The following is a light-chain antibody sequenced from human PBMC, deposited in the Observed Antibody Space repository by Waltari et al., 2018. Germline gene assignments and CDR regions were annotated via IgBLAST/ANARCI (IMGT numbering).Light chain of an antibody. CDR3: QQYYSTPRA. V-gene: IGKV4-1*01. CDR1: QSVLYSSNSKNY. Sequence: DIVMTQSPDSLAVSLGERATINCQSSQSVLYSSNSKNYLAWYQQKPGQPPKLLIYWAPTRESGVPDRFSGSGSGTDFTLTITSLQDEDVAVYYCQQYYSTPRAFGHGTKVEIK. CDR2: WAP. J-gene: IGKJ1*01.